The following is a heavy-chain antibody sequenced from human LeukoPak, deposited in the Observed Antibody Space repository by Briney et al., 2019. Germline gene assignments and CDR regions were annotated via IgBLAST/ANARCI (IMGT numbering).Heavy chain of an antibody. V-gene: IGHV1-69*13. CDR2: MIPMFGTA. CDR3: ARDARVDDYDILTGWDY. CDR1: GGTFSSYA. D-gene: IGHD3-9*01. Sequence: SVKVSCKASGGTFSSYAISWVRQAPGQGLEWMGGMIPMFGTANYAQKFQGRVTITADESTSTAYMELSSLRSEDTAVYYCARDARVDDYDILTGWDYWGQGTLVTVSS. J-gene: IGHJ4*02.